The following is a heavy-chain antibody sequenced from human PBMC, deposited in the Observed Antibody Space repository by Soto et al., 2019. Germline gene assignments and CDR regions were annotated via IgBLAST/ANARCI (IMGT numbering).Heavy chain of an antibody. CDR2: IYYSRSD. CDR1: GDSINSADYY. CDR3: ARVVQCYDSSGYSFYYFDY. J-gene: IGHJ4*02. Sequence: TSETLSLTCTVSGDSINSADYYWSWLRQPPGKGLEWIGYIYYSRSDYYNPSLGRRATITIDTSRNQFSLNLMSVTAADTAVYYCARVVQCYDSSGYSFYYFDYWGQGALVTVSS. D-gene: IGHD3-22*01. V-gene: IGHV4-30-4*01.